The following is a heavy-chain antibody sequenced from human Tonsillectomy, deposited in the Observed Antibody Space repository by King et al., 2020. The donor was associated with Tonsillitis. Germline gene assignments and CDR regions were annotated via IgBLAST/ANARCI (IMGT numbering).Heavy chain of an antibody. J-gene: IGHJ4*02. D-gene: IGHD3-22*01. CDR2: ISYDGSNK. Sequence: VQLVESGGGVVQPGRSLRLSCAASGFTFRTYAMHWVRQAPGKGQEWVAVISYDGSNKFYADSVKGRFIISRDNSKNTLYLQMNSLRAEDTAVYYCARSYYDSSGYLSYWGQGTLVTVSS. CDR1: GFTFRTYA. CDR3: ARSYYDSSGYLSY. V-gene: IGHV3-30*04.